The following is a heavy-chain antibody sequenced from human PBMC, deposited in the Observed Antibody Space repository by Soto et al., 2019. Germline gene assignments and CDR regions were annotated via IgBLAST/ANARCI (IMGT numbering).Heavy chain of an antibody. D-gene: IGHD1-26*01. CDR2: IRPGGDST. V-gene: IGHV3-23*01. CDR1: GFRFRTRA. J-gene: IGHJ5*01. Sequence: GGSLRLSCAASGFRFRTRAMSWVRQAPGKGLEWVASIRPGGDSTYYADSVKGRFAVSRDNSNVTLYLQIDSLRVEDTAIYYCTTHEEGAPWAGGFDSWGQGTMVTVYS. CDR3: TTHEEGAPWAGGFDS.